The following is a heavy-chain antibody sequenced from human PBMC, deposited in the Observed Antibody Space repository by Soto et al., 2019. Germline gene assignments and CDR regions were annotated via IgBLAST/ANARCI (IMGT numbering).Heavy chain of an antibody. CDR3: AKLPYGDYAEFDY. CDR2: ISYDGNNK. V-gene: IGHV3-30*18. CDR1: GFTFSIYG. Sequence: ESGGGVVQPGRSLRLSCAASGFTFSIYGMHWVRQAPGKGLEWVAVISYDGNNKYYADSVKGRFTISRDNSKNTLYLQMNSLRPEDTAVYYCAKLPYGDYAEFDYWGQGTLVTVSS. J-gene: IGHJ4*02. D-gene: IGHD4-17*01.